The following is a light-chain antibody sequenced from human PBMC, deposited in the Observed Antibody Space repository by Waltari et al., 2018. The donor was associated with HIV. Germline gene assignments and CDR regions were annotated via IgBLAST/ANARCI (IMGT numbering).Light chain of an antibody. CDR2: EVT. J-gene: IGLJ3*02. CDR1: NSAIGRYNY. V-gene: IGLV2-14*01. CDR3: SSYTTTSTIL. Sequence: QSALTQPASVSGSPGQSITISCPGTNSAIGRYNYVSWYQQHPGRAPKLLIYEVTHRPSGISYRFSGSKSGNTASMTISGLQAEDEADYYCSSYTTTSTILFGGGTKVTVL.